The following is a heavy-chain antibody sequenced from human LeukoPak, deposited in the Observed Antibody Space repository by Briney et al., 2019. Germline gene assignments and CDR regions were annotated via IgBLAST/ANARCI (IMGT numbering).Heavy chain of an antibody. D-gene: IGHD2-15*01. CDR3: ARDGSGFDY. J-gene: IGHJ4*02. V-gene: IGHV3-21*01. CDR2: ISSSSSYI. Sequence: GGSLRLSCAASGFTFSSYSMNWVRQAPGKGLEWVSSISSSSSYIYYADSVKGRFTVSRDNAKNSVYLQMNSLRAGDTAVYYCARDGSGFDYWGQGTLVTVSS. CDR1: GFTFSSYS.